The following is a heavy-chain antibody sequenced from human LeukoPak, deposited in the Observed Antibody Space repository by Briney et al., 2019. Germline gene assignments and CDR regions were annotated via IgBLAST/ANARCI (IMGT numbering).Heavy chain of an antibody. D-gene: IGHD2-15*01. CDR1: GFTFSSYS. J-gene: IGHJ3*02. Sequence: PGGSLRLSCAASGFTFSSYSMNWVRQAPGKGLEWVSSISSSSSYIYYADSVKGRFTISRDNAKNSLYLQMNSLRAEDTAVYYCANQMYYCSGGSCYSGAFDIWGQGTMVTVSS. V-gene: IGHV3-21*01. CDR3: ANQMYYCSGGSCYSGAFDI. CDR2: ISSSSSYI.